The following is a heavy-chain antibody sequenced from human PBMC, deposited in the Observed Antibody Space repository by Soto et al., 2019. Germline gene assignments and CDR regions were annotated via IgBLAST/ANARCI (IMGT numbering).Heavy chain of an antibody. Sequence: QVQLVESGGGVVQPGRSLRLSCAASGFTFSSYAMHWVRQAPGKGLEWVAVISYDGSNKYYADSVKGRFTISRDNSKNTLYLQMNSLRAEDTAVYYCARDLVTPVTTGNWFAPGGQGTLVTVSS. CDR1: GFTFSSYA. D-gene: IGHD4-17*01. CDR2: ISYDGSNK. CDR3: ARDLVTPVTTGNWFAP. V-gene: IGHV3-30-3*01. J-gene: IGHJ5*02.